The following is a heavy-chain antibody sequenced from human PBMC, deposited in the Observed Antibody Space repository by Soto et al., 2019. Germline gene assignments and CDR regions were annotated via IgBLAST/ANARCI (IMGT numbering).Heavy chain of an antibody. J-gene: IGHJ4*02. V-gene: IGHV1-46*01. Sequence: GASVKVSCKASGYTFTIYYMHWVRQAPGQGLEWMGIINPVSGDTSYAQKFQGTVTMTRDTSTSTVFMELSSLRSEDTALYYCARGGYSTSSSLHYWGQGTLVTVSS. CDR2: INPVSGDT. CDR3: ARGGYSTSSSLHY. CDR1: GYTFTIYY. D-gene: IGHD6-6*01.